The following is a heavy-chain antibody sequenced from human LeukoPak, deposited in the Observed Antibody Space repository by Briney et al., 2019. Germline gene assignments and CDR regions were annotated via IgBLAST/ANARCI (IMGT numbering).Heavy chain of an antibody. CDR2: IYYSGST. CDR1: GGSISSSSYC. Sequence: SETLSLTCTVSGGSISSSSYCWGWIRQPPGKGLEWIGSIYYSGSTYYNPSLKSRVTISVDTSKNQFSLKLSSVTAEDTAVYYCAKGDSVNYYGSGSYRNHDAFDIWGRGTMVTVSS. D-gene: IGHD3-10*01. CDR3: AKGDSVNYYGSGSYRNHDAFDI. V-gene: IGHV4-39*07. J-gene: IGHJ3*02.